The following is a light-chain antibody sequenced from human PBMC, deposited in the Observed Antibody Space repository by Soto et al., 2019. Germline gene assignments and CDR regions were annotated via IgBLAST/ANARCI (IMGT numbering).Light chain of an antibody. CDR2: GAS. Sequence: MPQSPSTLPVSPGARATLSCRASPSVSSNLAWYQQKPGQAPRLLIYGASTRATGIPARFSGSGSGTDFTLTISSLEAEDFAVYYCQQCSSWPLTFGQGTRLEIK. CDR3: QQCSSWPLT. V-gene: IGKV3-11*01. J-gene: IGKJ5*01. CDR1: PSVSSN.